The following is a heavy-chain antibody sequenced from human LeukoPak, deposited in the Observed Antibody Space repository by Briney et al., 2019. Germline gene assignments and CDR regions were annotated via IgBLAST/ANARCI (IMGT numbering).Heavy chain of an antibody. D-gene: IGHD6-19*01. V-gene: IGHV1-69*04. CDR3: ARTYSSGPFDY. J-gene: IGHJ4*02. Sequence: ASVKVSCKASGGTFSSYAISWVRQAPGQGLEWMGRIIPILGIANYAQKFQGRVTITADKSTSTAYMELSSLRSEDTAVYYCARTYSSGPFDYWGQGTLVTVSS. CDR1: GGTFSSYA. CDR2: IIPILGIA.